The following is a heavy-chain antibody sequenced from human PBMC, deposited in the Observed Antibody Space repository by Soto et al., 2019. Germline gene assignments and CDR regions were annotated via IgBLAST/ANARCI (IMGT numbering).Heavy chain of an antibody. CDR1: GYSFTSYW. V-gene: IGHV5-51*01. D-gene: IGHD3-22*01. J-gene: IGHJ6*02. CDR3: ARHVGDSSGYYFSPYYYYYGMDV. CDR2: IYPGDSDT. Sequence: GESLKISCKGSGYSFTSYWIGWVRQMPGKGLEWMGIIYPGDSDTRYSPSFQGQVTISADKSISTAYLQWSSLKASDTAMYYCARHVGDSSGYYFSPYYYYYGMDVWGQGTTVTVSS.